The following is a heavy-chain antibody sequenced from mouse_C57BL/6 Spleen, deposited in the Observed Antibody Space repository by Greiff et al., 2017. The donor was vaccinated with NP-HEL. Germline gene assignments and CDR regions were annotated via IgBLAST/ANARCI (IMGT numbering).Heavy chain of an antibody. J-gene: IGHJ2*01. CDR2: IYPGDGDT. Sequence: QVQLQQSGAELVKPGASVKISCKASGYAFSSYWMNWVKQRPGKGLEWIGQIYPGDGDTNYNGKFKGKATLTADKSSSPASMQLSSLTSEDSAVYFCARGGDYERRIFDYWGQGTTLTVSS. CDR1: GYAFSSYW. V-gene: IGHV1-80*01. D-gene: IGHD2-4*01. CDR3: ARGGDYERRIFDY.